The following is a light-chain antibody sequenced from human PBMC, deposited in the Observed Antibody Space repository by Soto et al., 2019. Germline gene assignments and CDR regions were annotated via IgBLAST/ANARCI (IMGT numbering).Light chain of an antibody. J-gene: IGKJ2*01. Sequence: EIVMTQSPATLSVSPGERATLSCRASQSVSSNLAWYQQKPSQAPRVLIYGASTRATGIPARFSGSGSGTEFTLTISSLQSEDFAVYYCQQYNNWPRTFGQGTKLEI. CDR1: QSVSSN. V-gene: IGKV3-15*01. CDR2: GAS. CDR3: QQYNNWPRT.